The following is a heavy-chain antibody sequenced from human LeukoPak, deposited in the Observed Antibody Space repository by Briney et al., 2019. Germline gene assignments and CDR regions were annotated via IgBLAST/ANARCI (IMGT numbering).Heavy chain of an antibody. V-gene: IGHV3-48*03. CDR3: VRGRLLRSTKYFDY. J-gene: IGHJ4*02. D-gene: IGHD2-21*02. CDR2: IDAGAKST. Sequence: PGGSLRLSCAASGFPVNKYEMLWVRQAPGKGLEWVSYIDAGAKSTHYADSVWGRFTLSRDNAQNSVHLQMNSLRDEDTAVYYCVRGRLLRSTKYFDYWGQGALVTVSS. CDR1: GFPVNKYE.